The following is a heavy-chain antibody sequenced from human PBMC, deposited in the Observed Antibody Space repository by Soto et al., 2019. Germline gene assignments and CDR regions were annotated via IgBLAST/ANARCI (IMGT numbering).Heavy chain of an antibody. Sequence: GGSLRLSCAASGFTFSSYGMHWVRQAPGKGLEWVAVIWYDGSNKYYADSVKGRFTISRDNSKNTLYLQMNSLRAEDTAVYYCARDPGLRYFDWLLSYFDYWGQGTLVTVSS. D-gene: IGHD3-9*01. J-gene: IGHJ4*02. CDR2: IWYDGSNK. CDR3: ARDPGLRYFDWLLSYFDY. V-gene: IGHV3-33*01. CDR1: GFTFSSYG.